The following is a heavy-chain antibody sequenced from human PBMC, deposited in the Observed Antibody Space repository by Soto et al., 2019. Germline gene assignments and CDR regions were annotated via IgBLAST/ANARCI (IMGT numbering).Heavy chain of an antibody. J-gene: IGHJ5*02. D-gene: IGHD6-19*01. V-gene: IGHV4-30-4*01. CDR2: TYYSGST. Sequence: NPSETLSLTCTVSGGSISSGDYYWSWIRQPPGKGLEWIGYTYYSGSTYYNPSLKSRVTISVDTSKNQFSLKLSSVTAADTAVYYCARGPQWWLVQGTNWFDPWGQGTLVTVSS. CDR3: ARGPQWWLVQGTNWFDP. CDR1: GGSISSGDYY.